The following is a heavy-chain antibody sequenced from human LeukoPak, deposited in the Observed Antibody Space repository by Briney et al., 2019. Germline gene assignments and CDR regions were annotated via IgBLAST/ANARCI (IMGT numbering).Heavy chain of an antibody. D-gene: IGHD6-13*01. J-gene: IGHJ3*02. V-gene: IGHV1-2*02. CDR1: GYTFTGYY. CDR3: ARDNNLSSSWYDAFDI. CDR2: INPNSGGT. Sequence: ASVKVSCKASGYTFTGYYMHWVRQAPGQGLEWMGWINPNSGGTNYAQKFQGRVTMTRDTSISTAYMELSRLRSDDTAVYYCARDNNLSSSWYDAFDIWGQGTMVTVSS.